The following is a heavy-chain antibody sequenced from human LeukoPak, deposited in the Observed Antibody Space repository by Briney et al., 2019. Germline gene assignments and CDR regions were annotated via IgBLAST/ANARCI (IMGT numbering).Heavy chain of an antibody. CDR1: GYTLTGYY. Sequence: ASVKVSCKASGYTLTGYYMHWVRQAPGQGLEWMGWINPNSGGTNYAQKFQGRVTMTRDTSISTAYMELSRLRSDDTAVYYCARSIAVAGPYYYYYMDVWGKGTTVTVSS. J-gene: IGHJ6*03. CDR2: INPNSGGT. D-gene: IGHD6-19*01. CDR3: ARSIAVAGPYYYYYMDV. V-gene: IGHV1-2*02.